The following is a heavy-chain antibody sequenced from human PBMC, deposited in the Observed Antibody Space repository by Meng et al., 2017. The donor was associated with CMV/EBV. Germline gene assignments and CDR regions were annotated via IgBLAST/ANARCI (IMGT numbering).Heavy chain of an antibody. V-gene: IGHV1-69*02. CDR3: ARNEPHGYSSSWYGRPISYYGMDV. Sequence: SVKVSCKASGGTFSSYTISWVRQAPGQGLEWMGRIIPILGIANYAQKFQGRVTITADKSTSTAYMELSSLRSEDTAVYYCARNEPHGYSSSWYGRPISYYGMDVWGQGTTVTVSS. CDR2: IIPILGIA. J-gene: IGHJ6*02. CDR1: GGTFSSYT. D-gene: IGHD6-13*01.